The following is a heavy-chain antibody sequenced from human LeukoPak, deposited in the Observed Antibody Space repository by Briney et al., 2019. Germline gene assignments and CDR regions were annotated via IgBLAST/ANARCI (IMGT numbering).Heavy chain of an antibody. V-gene: IGHV4-59*01. CDR1: GGSISSYY. Sequence: PSETLSLTCTVSGGSISSYYWSWIRQPPGKGLEWIGYIYYSGSTNYNPSLKSRVTISVDTSKNQFSLKLSSVTAADTAVYYCARLYIGAFDIWGQGTMVTVSS. D-gene: IGHD5-12*01. CDR2: IYYSGST. CDR3: ARLYIGAFDI. J-gene: IGHJ3*02.